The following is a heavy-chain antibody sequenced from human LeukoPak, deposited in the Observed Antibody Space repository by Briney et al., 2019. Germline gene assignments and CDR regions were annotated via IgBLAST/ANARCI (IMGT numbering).Heavy chain of an antibody. V-gene: IGHV3-30*02. J-gene: IGHJ4*02. CDR3: ASRARANFDY. CDR2: IRYDGSNK. CDR1: GFTFSSYG. Sequence: GGSLRLSCAASGFTFSSYGMHWVRQAPGKGLEWVAFIRYDGSNKYYADSVKGRFTISRDNSKNTLYLQMNSLRAEDTAVYYCASRARANFDYWGQGTLVTVSS.